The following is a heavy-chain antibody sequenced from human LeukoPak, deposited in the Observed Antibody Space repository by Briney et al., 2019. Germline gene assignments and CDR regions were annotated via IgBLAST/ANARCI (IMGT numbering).Heavy chain of an antibody. Sequence: PGGSLRLSCAASGFTFSSYAMHWVRQAPGKGLEWVAVISYDGSNKYYADSVKGRFTISRDNAKNSLYLQMNSLRAEDTAVYYCASHDYGDHKRDYWGQGTLATVSS. CDR3: ASHDYGDHKRDY. J-gene: IGHJ4*02. D-gene: IGHD4-17*01. CDR2: ISYDGSNK. V-gene: IGHV3-30*04. CDR1: GFTFSSYA.